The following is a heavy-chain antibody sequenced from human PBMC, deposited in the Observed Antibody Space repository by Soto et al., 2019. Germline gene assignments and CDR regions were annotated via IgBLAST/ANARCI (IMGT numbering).Heavy chain of an antibody. J-gene: IGHJ4*02. D-gene: IGHD3-22*01. Sequence: GXSVKVSCKASGGTFNKYAIDWVRQAPVQGLEWMGGIIPLFGTAKYAQKFQGRVTITADEATSTAYMELSSLRSEDTAVYYCARQFDYDTSGYYYAYWGQGTLVTVSS. CDR1: GGTFNKYA. CDR2: IIPLFGTA. V-gene: IGHV1-69*01. CDR3: ARQFDYDTSGYYYAY.